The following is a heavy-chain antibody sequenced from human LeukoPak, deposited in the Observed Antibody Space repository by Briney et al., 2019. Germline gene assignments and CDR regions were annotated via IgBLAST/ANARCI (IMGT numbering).Heavy chain of an antibody. D-gene: IGHD3-22*01. CDR2: IFPSGGEI. CDR1: GFTFSTFA. V-gene: IGHV3-23*01. CDR3: AGRYDSSGYPLH. J-gene: IGHJ4*02. Sequence: GGSLRLSCAASGFTFSTFAMIWVRQPPGKGLEWVSSIFPSGGEIHYADSVRGRFTISRDNSKSTLSLQMNSLRAEDTAVYYCAGRYDSSGYPLHWGQGTLVTVSS.